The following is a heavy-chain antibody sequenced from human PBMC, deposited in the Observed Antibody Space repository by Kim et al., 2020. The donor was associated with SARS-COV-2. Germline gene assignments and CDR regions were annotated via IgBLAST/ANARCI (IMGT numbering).Heavy chain of an antibody. D-gene: IGHD2-15*01. CDR3: ARDCVGGPGTDY. CDR2: IWCDGDNI. V-gene: IGHV3-33*01. Sequence: GGSLRLSCAASGFTFSSYCMHWLRQAPGKGLEWVAGIWCDGDNIDYADSVKGRFTISRDNSKNILYLQMNSLRAEDTAVYYCARDCVGGPGTDYWGQGTLVTVSS. CDR1: GFTFSSYC. J-gene: IGHJ4*02.